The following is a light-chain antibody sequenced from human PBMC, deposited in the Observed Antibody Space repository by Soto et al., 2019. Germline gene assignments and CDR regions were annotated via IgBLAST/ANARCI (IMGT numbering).Light chain of an antibody. Sequence: QSVLTQPPSASGTPGQRVTISCSGASSNIGSNTVNWYQHLPGTAPKLLVHSDSQRPSGLPDRFSGSKSGTSASLAISGLQSEDEADYSCATWDDNLNGWVFGGGTQLTVL. V-gene: IGLV1-44*01. J-gene: IGLJ3*02. CDR3: ATWDDNLNGWV. CDR2: SDS. CDR1: SSNIGSNT.